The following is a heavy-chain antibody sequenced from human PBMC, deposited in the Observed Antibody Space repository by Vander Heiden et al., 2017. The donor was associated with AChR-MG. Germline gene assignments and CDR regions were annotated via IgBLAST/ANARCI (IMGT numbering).Heavy chain of an antibody. V-gene: IGHV3-21*01. D-gene: IGHD2-2*01. CDR1: GSTCSSYC. CDR3: ASIVVVPADPYYYYYGMDV. J-gene: IGHJ6*02. CDR2: ISSRSSYI. Sequence: ELQPVESGGGLVQTGGTLRLSCADSGSTCSSYCMNWVRQAPGNGLEWFSSISSRSSYIYYADSVKGRFTISRDNAKNALYLQMNSLRAEDTAVYDCASIVVVPADPYYYYYGMDVGGQGTTVTVSS.